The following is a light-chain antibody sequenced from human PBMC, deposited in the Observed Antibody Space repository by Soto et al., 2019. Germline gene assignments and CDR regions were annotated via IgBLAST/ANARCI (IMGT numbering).Light chain of an antibody. Sequence: EIVLTQSPGTLSLSPGERATLSCRASQSVSSNYITWYQQKPGQAPRRLIFGASSRATGIPDRFSGSGSGTDFTLTISRLGPEDFAVYYCQQYGSSPSTFGQGTKVDIK. CDR1: QSVSSNY. CDR3: QQYGSSPST. J-gene: IGKJ1*01. V-gene: IGKV3-20*01. CDR2: GAS.